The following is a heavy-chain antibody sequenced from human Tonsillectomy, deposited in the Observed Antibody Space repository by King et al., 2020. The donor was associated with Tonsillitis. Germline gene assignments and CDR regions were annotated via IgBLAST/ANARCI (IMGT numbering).Heavy chain of an antibody. Sequence: VQLVESGGGLVQPGGSLRLSCAASGFTFSSYAMSWVRQAPGKGLEWVSAISHSGGSTYYADSVKGRFTISRDNSKNTLYLQMNSLRAEDTAVYYCAKDLCSKQQLPYFFDYWGQGTLVTVSS. J-gene: IGHJ4*02. D-gene: IGHD6-13*01. CDR3: AKDLCSKQQLPYFFDY. CDR1: GFTFSSYA. V-gene: IGHV3-23*04. CDR2: ISHSGGST.